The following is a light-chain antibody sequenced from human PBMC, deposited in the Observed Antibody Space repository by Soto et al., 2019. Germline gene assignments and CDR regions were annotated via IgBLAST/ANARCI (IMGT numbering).Light chain of an antibody. CDR1: QSISSY. Sequence: DIQMTQSPSSLSASVGDRVTITCRASQSISSYLNWYQQKPGKAPKLLIYAASTLQSGVPSRFSGSGSGTEFTLTISSLQPEDFATYYCQQLNSYPPFGGGTKVDIK. V-gene: IGKV1-9*01. CDR2: AAS. J-gene: IGKJ4*01. CDR3: QQLNSYPP.